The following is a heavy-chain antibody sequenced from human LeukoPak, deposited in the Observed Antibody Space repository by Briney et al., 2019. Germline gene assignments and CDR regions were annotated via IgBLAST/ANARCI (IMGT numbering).Heavy chain of an antibody. CDR3: AKSPGIAARTSYYFDY. CDR2: IRYDGSNK. Sequence: GGSLRLSCAASGFTFSSYGMHWVRQAPGKGLEWVAFIRYDGSNKYYADSVKGRFTISRDNSKNTLYLQMNSLRAEDTAVYYCAKSPGIAARTSYYFDYWGQGTLVTVSS. CDR1: GFTFSSYG. V-gene: IGHV3-30*02. D-gene: IGHD6-6*01. J-gene: IGHJ4*02.